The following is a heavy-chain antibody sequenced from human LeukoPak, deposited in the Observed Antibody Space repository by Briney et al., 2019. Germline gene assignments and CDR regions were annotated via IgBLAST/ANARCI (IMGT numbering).Heavy chain of an antibody. Sequence: PSETLSLTCAVYGGSFSGYYWSWIRQPPGKGLEWIEEINHSGSTNYNPSLKSRVTISVDTSKNQFSLKLSSVTAADTAVYYCARVTMIVVVNWFDPWGQGTLVTVSS. D-gene: IGHD3-22*01. V-gene: IGHV4-34*01. CDR2: INHSGST. CDR1: GGSFSGYY. CDR3: ARVTMIVVVNWFDP. J-gene: IGHJ5*02.